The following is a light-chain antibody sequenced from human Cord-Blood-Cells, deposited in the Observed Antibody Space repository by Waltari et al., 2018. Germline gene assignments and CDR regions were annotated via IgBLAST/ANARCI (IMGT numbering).Light chain of an antibody. J-gene: IGLJ1*01. CDR1: SSDVRGYNY. CDR2: EVS. V-gene: IGLV2-14*01. Sequence: QSALTQPASVSGSPGQSITISCTRTSSDVRGYNYVSWYQQHPGKAPKLMIYEVSNRPSGVSNRFSGSKSGNTASLTISGLQAEDEADYYCSSYTSSSTNYVFGTGTKVTVL. CDR3: SSYTSSSTNYV.